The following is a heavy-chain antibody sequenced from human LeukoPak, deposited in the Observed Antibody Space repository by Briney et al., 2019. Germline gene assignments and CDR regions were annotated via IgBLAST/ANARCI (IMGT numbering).Heavy chain of an antibody. Sequence: GGSLRLSCAASGFTVSNNYMSWVRQAPGKGLEWVSVIYSGGSTYYADSVKGRFTISRDNSKNTLYLQMNSLRAEDTAVYYCARDPYDSSGFALDYWGQGTLVTVSS. D-gene: IGHD3-22*01. CDR2: IYSGGST. CDR1: GFTVSNNY. J-gene: IGHJ4*02. V-gene: IGHV3-66*01. CDR3: ARDPYDSSGFALDY.